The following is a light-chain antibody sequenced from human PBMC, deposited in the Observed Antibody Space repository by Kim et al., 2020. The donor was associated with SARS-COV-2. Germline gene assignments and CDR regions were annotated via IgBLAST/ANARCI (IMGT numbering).Light chain of an antibody. V-gene: IGLV2-14*03. CDR1: SSDIGAYDY. J-gene: IGLJ1*01. CDR2: DVT. Sequence: QSALTQPASVSGSPGQSITISCTGTSSDIGAYDYVSWYQQHPGKAPKLMIFDVTNRPSGVSNRFSGSKSDNTASLTISGLQPEDEADYYCGSFTSSSTPSFGTGTKVTVL. CDR3: GSFTSSSTPS.